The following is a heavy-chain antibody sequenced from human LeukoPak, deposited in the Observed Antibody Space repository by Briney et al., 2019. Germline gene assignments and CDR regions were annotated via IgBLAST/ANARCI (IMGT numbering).Heavy chain of an antibody. CDR2: IIPILGIA. Sequence: SVKVSCKASGGTFSSYTISWVRQAPGQGLEWMGRIIPILGIANYAQKFQGRVTITADKSTSTAYMELSSLRSEDTAVYYCARDTGIAARTTRFDYWGQGTLVTVSS. CDR1: GGTFSSYT. D-gene: IGHD6-6*01. V-gene: IGHV1-69*04. J-gene: IGHJ4*02. CDR3: ARDTGIAARTTRFDY.